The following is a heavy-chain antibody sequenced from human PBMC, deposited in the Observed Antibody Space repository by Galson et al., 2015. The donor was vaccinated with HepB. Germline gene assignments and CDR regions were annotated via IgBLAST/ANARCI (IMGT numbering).Heavy chain of an antibody. CDR1: GYTFTGYY. Sequence: SVKVSCKASGYTFTGYYMHWVRQAPGQGLEWMGRINPNSGGTNYAQKFQGRVTMTRDTSISTAYMELSRLRSDDTAVYYCARTYYYGSGSYHGGGPYYYYYMDVWGKGTTVTVSS. D-gene: IGHD3-10*01. CDR2: INPNSGGT. V-gene: IGHV1-2*06. CDR3: ARTYYYGSGSYHGGGPYYYYYMDV. J-gene: IGHJ6*03.